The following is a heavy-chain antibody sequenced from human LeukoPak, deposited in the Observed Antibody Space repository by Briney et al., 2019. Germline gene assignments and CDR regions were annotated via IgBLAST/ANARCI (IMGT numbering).Heavy chain of an antibody. CDR3: ARDVDTAMVTPAPYFDY. V-gene: IGHV3-48*01. J-gene: IGHJ4*02. Sequence: PGGSLRLSCAASGFTFSSYSMNWVRQTPGKGLEWVSYISSSSSTIYYADSVKGRFTISRDNAKNSLYLQMNSLRAEDTAVYYCARDVDTAMVTPAPYFDYWGQGTLVTVPS. CDR1: GFTFSSYS. CDR2: ISSSSSTI. D-gene: IGHD5-18*01.